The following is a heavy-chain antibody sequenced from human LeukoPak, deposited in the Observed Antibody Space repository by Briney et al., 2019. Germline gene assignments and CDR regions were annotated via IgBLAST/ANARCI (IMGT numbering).Heavy chain of an antibody. J-gene: IGHJ4*02. V-gene: IGHV1-2*02. CDR2: INPNSGGT. CDR1: GYTFTGYY. CDR3: ARAIRLGELSPPGY. Sequence: VASVKVSCKASGYTFTGYYMHWVRQAPGQGLEWMGWINPNSGGTNYAQKFQGRVTMTRDTSISTAYMELSRLRSDDTAVYYCARAIRLGELSPPGYWGQGTLVTVSS. D-gene: IGHD3-16*02.